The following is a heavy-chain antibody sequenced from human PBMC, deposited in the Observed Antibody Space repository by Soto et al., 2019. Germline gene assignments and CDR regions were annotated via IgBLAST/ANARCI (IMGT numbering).Heavy chain of an antibody. CDR1: GGSFSGYY. V-gene: IGHV4-34*01. Sequence: PSETLSLTCAVYGGSFSGYYWSWIRQPPGKGLEWIGEINHSGSTNYNPSLKSRVTISVDTSKNQFSLKLSSVTAADTAVYYCARHNIVVVPAAGYYYYYGMDVWGQGTTVTVSS. CDR2: INHSGST. D-gene: IGHD2-2*01. CDR3: ARHNIVVVPAAGYYYYYGMDV. J-gene: IGHJ6*02.